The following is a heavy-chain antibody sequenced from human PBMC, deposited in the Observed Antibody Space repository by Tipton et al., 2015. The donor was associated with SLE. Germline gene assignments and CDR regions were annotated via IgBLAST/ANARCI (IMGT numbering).Heavy chain of an antibody. CDR2: IYTSGST. J-gene: IGHJ6*03. Sequence: TLSLTCTVSGGSISSYYWSWIRQPPGKGLEWIGYIYTSGSTNYNPSLTGRVTISVDTSKNQISLKLSSVTAADAAVYYCSRVWRYLSLDYYYYMDVWGKGTTVTVSS. D-gene: IGHD2-21*01. CDR1: GGSISSYY. CDR3: SRVWRYLSLDYYYYMDV. V-gene: IGHV4-4*08.